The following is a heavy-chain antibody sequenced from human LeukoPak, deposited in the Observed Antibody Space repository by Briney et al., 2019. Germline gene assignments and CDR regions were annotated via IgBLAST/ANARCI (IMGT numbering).Heavy chain of an antibody. D-gene: IGHD5-18*01. V-gene: IGHV3-23*01. CDR2: VSGRGGST. CDR1: GFTFSNYA. CDR3: AKGDTGMVRRYSLDH. Sequence: GGPLRLSCAASGFTFSNYAMNWVRQAPGKGLEWVSVVSGRGGSTCCAEPVKGRFTISRDNSKNTLYLQMNTLRAEDTAVYYCAKGDTGMVRRYSLDHWGQGSLVTVSS. J-gene: IGHJ4*02.